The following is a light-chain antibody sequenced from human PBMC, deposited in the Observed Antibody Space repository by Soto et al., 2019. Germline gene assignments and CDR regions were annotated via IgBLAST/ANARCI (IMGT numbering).Light chain of an antibody. Sequence: DIVMTQSPDSLAVSLGERATFNCKSGQRVLHNSNKKNYLAWYQHKPGQPPKLLIYWASTRESGVPDRFSGSGSGTEFTLTISSLQAEDVAIYYCQQYYTLPLTFGGGTKVEI. CDR1: QRVLHNSNKKNY. V-gene: IGKV4-1*01. J-gene: IGKJ4*01. CDR3: QQYYTLPLT. CDR2: WAS.